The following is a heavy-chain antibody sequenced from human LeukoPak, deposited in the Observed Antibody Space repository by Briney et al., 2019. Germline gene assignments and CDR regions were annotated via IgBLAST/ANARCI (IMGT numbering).Heavy chain of an antibody. V-gene: IGHV1-69*04. D-gene: IGHD4-11*01. CDR1: GGTFSSYA. J-gene: IGHJ6*03. CDR3: ARTTGSDYYYYYYMDV. Sequence: ASVKVSCKASGGTFSSYAISWVRQAPGQGLEWMGRIIPILGIANYAQKFQGRVTITADKSTSTAYMELSSLRSEDTAVYYCARTTGSDYYYYYYMDVWGKGTTVTVSS. CDR2: IIPILGIA.